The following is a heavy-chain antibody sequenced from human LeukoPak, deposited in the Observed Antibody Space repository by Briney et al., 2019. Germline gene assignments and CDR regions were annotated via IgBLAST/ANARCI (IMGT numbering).Heavy chain of an antibody. CDR3: ARDPQRGGADYFDY. CDR2: ISYDGSNK. V-gene: IGHV3-30-3*01. Sequence: PGRSLRLSCAASGFTFSSYAMHWVRQAPGKGLEWVAVISYDGSNKYYADSVKGRFTISRDNSKNTLYLQMNSLRAEDTAVYYCARDPQRGGADYFDYWGQGTLVTVSS. J-gene: IGHJ4*02. D-gene: IGHD3-16*01. CDR1: GFTFSSYA.